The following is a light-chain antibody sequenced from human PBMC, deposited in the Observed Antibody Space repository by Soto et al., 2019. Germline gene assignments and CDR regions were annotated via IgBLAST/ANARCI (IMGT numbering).Light chain of an antibody. V-gene: IGKV1-27*01. J-gene: IGKJ5*01. CDR1: QGISSY. CDR3: QKYSSVIT. Sequence: DIQMTQSPSSLSASVGDRVTITCRASQGISSYLAWYQQKLGKVPKLLISAASTLQSGVPSRFGGSGSARAFTVTITSLHLEVVPTYYCQKYSSVITVGQGTRVEIK. CDR2: AAS.